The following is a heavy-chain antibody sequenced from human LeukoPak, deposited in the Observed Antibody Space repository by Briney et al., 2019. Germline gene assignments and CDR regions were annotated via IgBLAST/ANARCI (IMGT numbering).Heavy chain of an antibody. CDR2: FYTSGST. CDR3: AREFDFWSGYYLNWFDP. V-gene: IGHV4-61*02. Sequence: PSETLSLTCTVSGGSISSGSYYWSWIRQPAGKGLGWIGRFYTSGSTNYNPSLKSRVTISVDTSKNQFSLKLSSVTAADTAVYYCAREFDFWSGYYLNWFDPWGQGTLVTVSS. J-gene: IGHJ5*02. CDR1: GGSISSGSYY. D-gene: IGHD3-3*01.